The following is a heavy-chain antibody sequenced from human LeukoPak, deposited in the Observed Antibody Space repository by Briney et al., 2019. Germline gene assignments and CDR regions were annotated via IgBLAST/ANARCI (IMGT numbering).Heavy chain of an antibody. D-gene: IGHD1-26*01. CDR3: TKDLALYTGPYSGSFYSPIDC. J-gene: IGHJ4*02. Sequence: GGSLGLSCPASGFTLSNYAMSGVRQPQGKGREWVSSFSGIGDNPYYADSVKGRFTISRDNFKNTLYVQMNSLKAEDTAVYYCTKDLALYTGPYSGSFYSPIDCWGQGTLVTVSS. V-gene: IGHV3-23*01. CDR2: FSGIGDNP. CDR1: GFTLSNYA.